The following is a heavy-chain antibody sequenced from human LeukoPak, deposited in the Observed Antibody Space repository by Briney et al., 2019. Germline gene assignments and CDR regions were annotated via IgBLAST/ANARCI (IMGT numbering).Heavy chain of an antibody. J-gene: IGHJ4*02. CDR3: TKEAYSSSLDYFDY. V-gene: IGHV3-23*01. CDR1: GFTFSSYA. Sequence: PGGSLRLSCAASGFTFSSYAMSWVRQAPGKGLEWVSTISGSDGSTYSADSVKGRFTISRDNSKNTLYLQMNSLRAEDTAVYYCTKEAYSSSLDYFDYWGQGTLVTVPS. D-gene: IGHD6-6*01. CDR2: ISGSDGST.